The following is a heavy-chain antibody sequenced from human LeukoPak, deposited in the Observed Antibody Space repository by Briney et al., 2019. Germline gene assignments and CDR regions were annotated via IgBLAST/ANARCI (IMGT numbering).Heavy chain of an antibody. CDR3: ARQAVPGTSSWFDP. V-gene: IGHV3-11*01. J-gene: IGHJ5*02. Sequence: GGSLRLSCAASGFTFSDYYMSWIRQAPGKGLEWVSYISSSGSTIYYADSVKGRFTISRDNAKNSLYLQMNSLRAEDTAVYYCARQAVPGTSSWFDPWGQGTLVTVSS. D-gene: IGHD6-19*01. CDR1: GFTFSDYY. CDR2: ISSSGSTI.